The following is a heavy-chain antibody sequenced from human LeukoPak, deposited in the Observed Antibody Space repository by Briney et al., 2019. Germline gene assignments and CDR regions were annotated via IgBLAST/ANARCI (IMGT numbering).Heavy chain of an antibody. CDR3: ARYDWGSLDY. V-gene: IGHV3-30*03. J-gene: IGHJ4*02. D-gene: IGHD3-16*01. Sequence: GSLRLSCAASGFTFSSYGMHWVRQAPGKGLEWVAVISYDGSNKYYADSVKGRFTISRDNARNSLYLQMNSLRAEDTAVYYCARYDWGSLDYWGQGTLVTVSS. CDR2: ISYDGSNK. CDR1: GFTFSSYG.